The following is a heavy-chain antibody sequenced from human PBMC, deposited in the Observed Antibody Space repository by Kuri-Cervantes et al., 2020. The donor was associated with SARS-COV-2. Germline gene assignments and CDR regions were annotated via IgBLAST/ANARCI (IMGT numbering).Heavy chain of an antibody. Sequence: SETLSLTCTVSGGSISSGGYYWSWIRQHPGKGLEWIGYIYYSGSTYYNPSLKSRVTMSIATSKNQFPLRLSSVTAADTAVYYCAREGMVTRSTNWGQGTLVTVSS. CDR2: IYYSGST. CDR3: AREGMVTRSTN. J-gene: IGHJ4*02. V-gene: IGHV4-31*03. CDR1: GGSISSGGYY. D-gene: IGHD5-18*01.